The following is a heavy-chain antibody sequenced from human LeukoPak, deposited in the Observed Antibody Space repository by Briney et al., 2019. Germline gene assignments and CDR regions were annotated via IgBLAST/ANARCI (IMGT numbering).Heavy chain of an antibody. D-gene: IGHD5-24*01. V-gene: IGHV1-18*01. CDR3: ARGGSLRWLQLRDAEYFQH. Sequence: GAPVKVSCKASGYTFTSYGISWVRQAPGQGLEWMGWISAYNGNTNYAQKLQGRVTMTTDTSTSTAYMELRSLRSDDTAVYYCARGGSLRWLQLRDAEYFQHWGQGTLVTVSS. CDR1: GYTFTSYG. J-gene: IGHJ1*01. CDR2: ISAYNGNT.